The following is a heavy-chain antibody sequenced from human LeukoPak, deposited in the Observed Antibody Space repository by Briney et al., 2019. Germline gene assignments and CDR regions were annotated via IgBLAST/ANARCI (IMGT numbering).Heavy chain of an antibody. CDR3: ARGDWNYAVDV. J-gene: IGHJ6*02. D-gene: IGHD1-7*01. CDR1: GGSISSYY. CDR2: IYYSGST. Sequence: SETLSLTCTVSGGSISSYYWSWIRQPPGKGLEWIGYIYYSGSTNYNPSLKRRVTISVDTSKNQFSLKLSSVTAADTAVYYCARGDWNYAVDVWGQGTTVTVSS. V-gene: IGHV4-59*01.